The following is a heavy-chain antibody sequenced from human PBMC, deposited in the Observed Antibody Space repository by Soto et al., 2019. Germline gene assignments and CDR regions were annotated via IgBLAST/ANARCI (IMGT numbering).Heavy chain of an antibody. D-gene: IGHD6-13*01. CDR1: GYRFTSYW. CDR2: IYPGDSGT. J-gene: IGHJ6*02. CDR3: ARTSAAGKNYNGMDV. V-gene: IGHV5-51*01. Sequence: GESLKISCKGSGYRFTSYWIGWVRQMPGKGLEWMGIIYPGDSGTRYSPSFQGQVTISADKSISTAYLQWSSLKASDTAMYYCARTSAAGKNYNGMDVWGQGTTVTVSS.